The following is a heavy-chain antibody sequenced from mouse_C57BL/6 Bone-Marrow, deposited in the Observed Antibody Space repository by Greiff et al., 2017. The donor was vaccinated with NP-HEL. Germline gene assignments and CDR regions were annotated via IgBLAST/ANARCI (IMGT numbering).Heavy chain of an antibody. D-gene: IGHD1-1*01. J-gene: IGHJ1*03. CDR1: GYTFTSYW. CDR2: IYPGSGST. CDR3: ARRYYGSSYWYFDV. V-gene: IGHV1-55*01. Sequence: QVQLKQSGAELVKPGASVKLSCKASGYTFTSYWITWVKQRPGQGLEWIGDIYPGSGSTNYNEKFKSKATLTVDTSSSTAYMQLSSLTSEDSAVYYCARRYYGSSYWYFDVWGTGTTVTVSS.